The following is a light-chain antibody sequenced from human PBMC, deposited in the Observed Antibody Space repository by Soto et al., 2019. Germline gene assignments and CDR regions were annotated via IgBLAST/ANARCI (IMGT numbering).Light chain of an antibody. CDR2: EGT. CDR3: CSYESSSSYV. Sequence: QSALTQPASVSGSPGQSITISCSGTTSDVGGYNLVSWYQQHTAKAPKLLIYEGTQRPSGVSSRFSGSKSGHTASLTISGLQAEDEADYYCCSYESSSSYVFGTGTKVTVL. J-gene: IGLJ1*01. V-gene: IGLV2-23*01. CDR1: TSDVGGYNL.